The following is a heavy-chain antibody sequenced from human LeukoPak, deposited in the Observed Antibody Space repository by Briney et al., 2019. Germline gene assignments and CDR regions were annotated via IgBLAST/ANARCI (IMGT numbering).Heavy chain of an antibody. CDR1: GGSFSGYY. Sequence: SETLTLTCAVYGGSFSGYYWSWIRQPPGKGLEWIGEINHSGRTNYNPSLKSRVTISVDTSKNQFSLKLSSVTAADTAVYYCARGKGDYWGQGTLVTVSS. V-gene: IGHV4-34*01. J-gene: IGHJ4*02. CDR3: ARGKGDY. CDR2: INHSGRT.